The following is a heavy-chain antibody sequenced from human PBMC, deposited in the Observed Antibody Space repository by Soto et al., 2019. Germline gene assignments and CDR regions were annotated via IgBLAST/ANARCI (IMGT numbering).Heavy chain of an antibody. D-gene: IGHD4-17*01. CDR1: GFTVTNKY. Sequence: EVQLVESGGGLIQPGGSLRLSCAASGFTVTNKYMTWVRQAPGKGLEWVSVIYSGGSTSYAGSVKGRFTISRDNAKNILYRQMNSLRAEDTAVYYCARVDYGDYGWYFDLWGRGTLVTVSS. J-gene: IGHJ2*01. CDR2: IYSGGST. CDR3: ARVDYGDYGWYFDL. V-gene: IGHV3-53*01.